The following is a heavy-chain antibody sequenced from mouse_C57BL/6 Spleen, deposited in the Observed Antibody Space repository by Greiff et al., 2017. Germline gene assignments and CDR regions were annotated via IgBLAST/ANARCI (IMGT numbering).Heavy chain of an antibody. Sequence: EVMLVESGGGLVQPKGSLKLSCAASGFTFNTYAMHWVRQAPGKGLEWVARIRSKSSNYATYYADSVKDRFTIARDDSQSMLYLQMNNLKTEDTAMYYCCGSSYLYWYFDVWGTGTTVTVSS. CDR2: IRSKSSNYAT. CDR3: CGSSYLYWYFDV. V-gene: IGHV10-3*01. CDR1: GFTFNTYA. D-gene: IGHD1-1*01. J-gene: IGHJ1*03.